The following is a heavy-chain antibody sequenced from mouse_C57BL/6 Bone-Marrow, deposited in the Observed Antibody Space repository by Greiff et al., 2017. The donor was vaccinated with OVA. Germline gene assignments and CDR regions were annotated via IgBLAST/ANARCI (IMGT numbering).Heavy chain of an antibody. CDR3: ARGNDYEAWFAY. J-gene: IGHJ3*01. Sequence: VQLQQSGPELVKPGASVKISCKASGYAFSSSWMNWVKQRPGKGLEWIGRIYPGDGDTNYNGKFKGKATLTADKSSSTAYMQLSSLTSEDSAVYFCARGNDYEAWFAYWGQGTLVTVSA. V-gene: IGHV1-82*01. CDR1: GYAFSSSW. D-gene: IGHD2-4*01. CDR2: IYPGDGDT.